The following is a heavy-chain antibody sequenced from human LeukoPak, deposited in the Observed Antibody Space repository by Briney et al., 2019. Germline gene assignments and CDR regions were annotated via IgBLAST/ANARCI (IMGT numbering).Heavy chain of an antibody. CDR3: AGSSGPNCFDP. D-gene: IGHD3-22*01. V-gene: IGHV3-74*01. CDR2: INSDGSRT. CDR1: GFTFSSYW. Sequence: AGGSLRLSCAASGFTFSSYWMHWVRQASGKGPVWVSRINSDGSRTIYADSVKGRFTISRDNAKNTLYLQMNSLRAEDTAVYYCAGSSGPNCFDPWGQGTTVTVSS. J-gene: IGHJ5*01.